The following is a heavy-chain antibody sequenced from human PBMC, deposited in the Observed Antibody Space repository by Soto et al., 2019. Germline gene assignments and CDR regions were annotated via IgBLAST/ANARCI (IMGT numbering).Heavy chain of an antibody. V-gene: IGHV3-33*01. CDR1: GFTFSSYG. D-gene: IGHD4-17*01. Sequence: QVQLVESGGGVVQPGRSLRLSCAASGFTFSSYGMHWVRQAPGKGLEWVAVIWYDGSNKYYADSVKGRFTISRDNSKNMLYLQMNSLRAEVTAVYYCARGTIGMTTSIGYGMDVWGQGTTVTVSS. CDR3: ARGTIGMTTSIGYGMDV. J-gene: IGHJ6*02. CDR2: IWYDGSNK.